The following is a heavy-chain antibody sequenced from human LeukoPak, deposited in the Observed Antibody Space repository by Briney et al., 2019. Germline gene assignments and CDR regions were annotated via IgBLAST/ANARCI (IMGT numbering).Heavy chain of an antibody. J-gene: IGHJ3*02. V-gene: IGHV3-30*18. CDR2: ISYDGSNK. Sequence: GGSLRLSCAASGFTFSSYGMHWVRQAPGKGLEWVAVISYDGSNKYYADSVKGRFTISRDNSKNTLYLQMNSLRAEDTAVYYCAKPWKGVVPAADDAFDIWGQGTMVTVSS. CDR3: AKPWKGVVPAADDAFDI. CDR1: GFTFSSYG. D-gene: IGHD2-2*01.